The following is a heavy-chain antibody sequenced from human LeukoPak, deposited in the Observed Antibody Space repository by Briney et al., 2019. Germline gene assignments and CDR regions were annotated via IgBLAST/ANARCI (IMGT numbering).Heavy chain of an antibody. Sequence: PGGSLRLSCAASGFTVSSNYMSWVRQAPGKGLEWVSVIYSGGSTYYADSVKGRFTISRDNSKNTPYLQMNSLRAEDTAVYYCARDGLHMLGATTGTFDYWGQGTLVTVSS. J-gene: IGHJ4*02. CDR1: GFTVSSNY. CDR2: IYSGGST. CDR3: ARDGLHMLGATTGTFDY. D-gene: IGHD1-26*01. V-gene: IGHV3-66*01.